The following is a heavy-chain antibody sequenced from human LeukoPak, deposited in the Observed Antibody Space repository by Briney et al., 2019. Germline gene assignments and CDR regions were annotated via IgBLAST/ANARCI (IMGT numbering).Heavy chain of an antibody. CDR3: ASPYCSGGSCYSMNY. D-gene: IGHD2-15*01. Sequence: PSETLSLTCTVSGGSISSGGYYWSWIRQHPGKGLEWIGYIYYSGSTYYNPSLKSRVTISVDTSKNQFSLKLSSVTAADTAVYYCASPYCSGGSCYSMNYWGQGTLVTVSS. J-gene: IGHJ4*02. CDR1: GGSISSGGYY. CDR2: IYYSGST. V-gene: IGHV4-31*03.